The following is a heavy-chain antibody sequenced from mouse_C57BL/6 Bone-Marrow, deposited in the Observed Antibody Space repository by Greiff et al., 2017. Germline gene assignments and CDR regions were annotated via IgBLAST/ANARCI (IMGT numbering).Heavy chain of an antibody. CDR2: ISSGSSTI. Sequence: EVHLVESGGGLVKPGGSLKLSCAASGFTFSDYGMHWVRQAPEKGLEWVAYISSGSSTIYYADTVKGRFTISRDNAKNTRFLQMTSLRSEDTAMYYCARDDYDWFAYWGQGTLVTVSA. V-gene: IGHV5-17*01. CDR3: ARDDYDWFAY. CDR1: GFTFSDYG. D-gene: IGHD2-4*01. J-gene: IGHJ3*01.